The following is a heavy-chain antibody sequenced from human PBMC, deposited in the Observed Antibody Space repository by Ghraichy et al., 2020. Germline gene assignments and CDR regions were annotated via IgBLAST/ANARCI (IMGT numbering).Heavy chain of an antibody. CDR2: ISYDGSNK. J-gene: IGHJ4*02. CDR1: GFTFSSYA. CDR3: ARDRSYCTNGVCYTTVFDY. D-gene: IGHD2-8*01. V-gene: IGHV3-30*04. Sequence: GGSLRLSCAASGFTFSSYAMHWVRQAPGKGLEWVAVISYDGSNKYYADSVKGRFTISRDNSKNTLYLQMNSLRAEDTAVYYCARDRSYCTNGVCYTTVFDYWGQGTLVTVSS.